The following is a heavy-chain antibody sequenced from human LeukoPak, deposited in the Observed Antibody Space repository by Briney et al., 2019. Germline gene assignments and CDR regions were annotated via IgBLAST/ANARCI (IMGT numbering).Heavy chain of an antibody. CDR2: INHSGST. CDR3: ARSRKGGYSYGLAWDY. J-gene: IGHJ4*02. V-gene: IGHV4-34*01. D-gene: IGHD5-18*01. Sequence: PSETLSLTCAVYGGSFSGYYWSWIRQPPGKGLEWIGEINHSGSTNYNPSLKSRVTISVDTSKNQFSLKLSSVTAADTAVHYCARSRKGGYSYGLAWDYWGQGTLVTVSS. CDR1: GGSFSGYY.